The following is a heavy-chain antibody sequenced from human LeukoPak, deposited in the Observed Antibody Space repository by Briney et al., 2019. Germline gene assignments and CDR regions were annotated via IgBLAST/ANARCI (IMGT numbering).Heavy chain of an antibody. CDR1: GGSISSYY. V-gene: IGHV4-59*01. Sequence: SETLSLTCTVSGGSISSYYGSWIRQPPGKGLEWIGYIYHSGSTNYNPSLKSRVTISVDTSKNQFSLKLSSVTAADTAVYYCARGRYYYDSSGYLYWDYWGQGTLVTVSS. D-gene: IGHD3-22*01. CDR2: IYHSGST. CDR3: ARGRYYYDSSGYLYWDY. J-gene: IGHJ4*02.